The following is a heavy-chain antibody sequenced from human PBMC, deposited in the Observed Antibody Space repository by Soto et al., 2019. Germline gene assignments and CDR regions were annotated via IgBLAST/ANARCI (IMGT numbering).Heavy chain of an antibody. V-gene: IGHV3-64*01. D-gene: IGHD1-26*01. Sequence: EVQLVESGGGLVQPGGSLRLSCAASGFTFSSYAMHWVRQAPGKGLEYVSAISSNGGSTYYANSVKGRFTISRDNSKNTLYLQMGSLRAEHMAVYYCARVVGSWFDPWGQGTLVTVSS. CDR1: GFTFSSYA. J-gene: IGHJ5*02. CDR3: ARVVGSWFDP. CDR2: ISSNGGST.